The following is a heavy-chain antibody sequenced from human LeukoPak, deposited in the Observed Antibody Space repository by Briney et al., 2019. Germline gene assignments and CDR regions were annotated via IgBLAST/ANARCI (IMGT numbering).Heavy chain of an antibody. Sequence: SETLSLTCSVSADSISIYYWTWIRQPPGKGLEWIGYIDHTGTTSYNPSLKSRLTISVDTSKNQFSLKLSSVTAADTAVYYCARETSQKGAHYMDVWGKGTTVTISS. V-gene: IGHV4-59*01. CDR1: ADSISIYY. D-gene: IGHD3-16*01. J-gene: IGHJ6*03. CDR3: ARETSQKGAHYMDV. CDR2: IDHTGTT.